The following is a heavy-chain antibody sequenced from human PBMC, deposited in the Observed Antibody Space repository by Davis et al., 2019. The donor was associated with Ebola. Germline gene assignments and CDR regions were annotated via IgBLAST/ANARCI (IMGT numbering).Heavy chain of an antibody. V-gene: IGHV5-51*01. CDR2: IYPGDSDT. CDR3: ARPHYDSSGYYVY. J-gene: IGHJ4*02. D-gene: IGHD3-22*01. CDR1: GYSFTSYW. Sequence: KVSCKGSGYSFTSYWIGWVRQMPGKGLEWMGIIYPGDSDTRYSPSFQGQVTISADKSISTAYLQWSSLKASDTAMYYCARPHYDSSGYYVYWGQGTLVTVSS.